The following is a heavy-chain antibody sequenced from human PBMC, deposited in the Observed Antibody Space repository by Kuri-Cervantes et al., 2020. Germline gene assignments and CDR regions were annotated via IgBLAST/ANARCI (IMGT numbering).Heavy chain of an antibody. J-gene: IGHJ6*03. V-gene: IGHV3-48*03. CDR1: GFTFTNFA. Sequence: GGSLRLSCAASGFTFTNFAMTWVRQAPGKGLEWVSYITSSGSTIYYTDSVKGRFTISRDNAKNSLYLQMNSLRAEDTAVYYCARIPTYYDFWSVTTLYYYYMDVWGKGTTVTVSS. CDR2: ITSSGSTI. D-gene: IGHD3-3*01. CDR3: ARIPTYYDFWSVTTLYYYYMDV.